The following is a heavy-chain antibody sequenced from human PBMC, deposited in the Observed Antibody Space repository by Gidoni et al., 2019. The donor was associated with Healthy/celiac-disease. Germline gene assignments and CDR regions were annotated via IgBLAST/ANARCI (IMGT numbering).Heavy chain of an antibody. V-gene: IGHV1-69*06. CDR1: GGTFSSYA. CDR3: ARDLVNDPRGRGYYYYMDV. CDR2: IIPIFGTA. J-gene: IGHJ6*03. Sequence: QVQLVQSGAEVKKPGSSVKVSCKASGGTFSSYAISWVRQAPGQGLEWMGVIIPIFGTANHAQKFQGRVTITADKSTSTAYMELSSLRSEDTAVDYCARDLVNDPRGRGYYYYMDVWGKGTTVTVSS. D-gene: IGHD3-16*02.